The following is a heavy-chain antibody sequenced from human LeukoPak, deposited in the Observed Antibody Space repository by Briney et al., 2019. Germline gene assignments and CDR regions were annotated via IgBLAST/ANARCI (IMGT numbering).Heavy chain of an antibody. V-gene: IGHV4-39*01. CDR3: ASGLYYMDV. J-gene: IGHJ6*03. CDR2: IYYSGST. Sequence: SETLSLTCTVSGGSICSSSYYWGWIRQPPGKGLEWIGSIYYSGSTYYNPSLKSRVTISVDTSKNQFSLMLSSATAADTAVYYCASGLYYMDVWGKGTTVTVSS. CDR1: GGSICSSSYY.